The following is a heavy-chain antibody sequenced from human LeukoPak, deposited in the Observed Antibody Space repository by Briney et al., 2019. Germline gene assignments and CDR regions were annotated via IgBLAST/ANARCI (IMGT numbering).Heavy chain of an antibody. D-gene: IGHD3-10*01. CDR2: ISYDGSDK. V-gene: IGHV3-30*01. CDR1: GFTFSSSA. CDR3: AGAGFGNWFDP. J-gene: IGHJ5*02. Sequence: PGGSLRLSCAASGFTFSSSAMHWVRQAPGKGLEWVAGISYDGSDKYYADSVEGRFSISRDNSKNTLNLQMNSLRVEDTAVYYCAGAGFGNWFDPWGQGTLVTVSS.